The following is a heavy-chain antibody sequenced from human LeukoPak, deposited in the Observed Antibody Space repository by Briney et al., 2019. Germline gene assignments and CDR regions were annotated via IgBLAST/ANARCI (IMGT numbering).Heavy chain of an antibody. CDR2: IWYGGSNK. V-gene: IGHV3-30*02. J-gene: IGHJ6*03. CDR1: GFTFSSYG. D-gene: IGHD6-6*01. CDR3: AKSGAARPYYYYYMDV. Sequence: GGSLRLSCAASGFTFSSYGMHWVRQAPGKGLEWVAVIWYGGSNKYYADSVKGRFTISRDNSKNTLYLQMNSLRAEDTAVYYCAKSGAARPYYYYYMDVWGKGTTVTVSS.